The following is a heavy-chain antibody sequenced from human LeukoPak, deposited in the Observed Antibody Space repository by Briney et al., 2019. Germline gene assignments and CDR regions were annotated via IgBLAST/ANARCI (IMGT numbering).Heavy chain of an antibody. CDR1: GYTFTGYY. CDR2: LNPNSGGT. J-gene: IGHJ4*02. V-gene: IGHV1-2*02. CDR3: ARGSSAAGAFLFDY. D-gene: IGHD6-13*01. Sequence: ASVNVSCKASGYTFTGYYMHWVRQAPGQGLEWMGWLNPNSGGTNYAQNFQGRVTITRDTPISTAYMELSTLRSEDTAVYYCARGSSAAGAFLFDYWEQETLVTVSS.